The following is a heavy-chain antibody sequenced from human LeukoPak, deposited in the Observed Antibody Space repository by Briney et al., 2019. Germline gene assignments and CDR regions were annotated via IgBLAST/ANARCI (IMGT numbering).Heavy chain of an antibody. V-gene: IGHV1-8*01. CDR2: MNPNSGNT. J-gene: IGHJ6*03. CDR3: ARGWMSPHYYYYMDV. D-gene: IGHD1-1*01. CDR1: GYTFTSYD. Sequence: GASVKVSCKASGYTFTSYDINWVRQATGQGLEWMGWMNPNSGNTGYAQRFQGRVTMTRNTSISTAYMELSSRRSEDTAVYYCARGWMSPHYYYYMDVWGKGTTVTISS.